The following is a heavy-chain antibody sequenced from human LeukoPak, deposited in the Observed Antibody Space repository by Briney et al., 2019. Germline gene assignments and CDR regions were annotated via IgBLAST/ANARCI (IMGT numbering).Heavy chain of an antibody. J-gene: IGHJ4*02. Sequence: GGSLRLSCAASGFTFTTYRMEWVRQAPGKGLEWVSAISGSGGTTYYADSVKGRFTISRDNSKNTLYLQMNSLRAEDTAVYYCAKDLAGRGYYGSGSYFPFDYWGQGTLVTVSS. CDR2: ISGSGGTT. D-gene: IGHD3-10*01. CDR3: AKDLAGRGYYGSGSYFPFDY. CDR1: GFTFTTYR. V-gene: IGHV3-23*01.